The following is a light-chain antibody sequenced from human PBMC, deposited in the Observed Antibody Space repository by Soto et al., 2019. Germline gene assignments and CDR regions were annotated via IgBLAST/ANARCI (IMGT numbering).Light chain of an antibody. CDR2: KVS. V-gene: IGKV2-30*01. CDR1: QSLVYSVGNTY. Sequence: DVVMTQSPLSLPVTLGQPASISCRSSQSLVYSVGNTYLHWFQQRPGQSPRRLIYKVSNRDSGVPDRFSGSGSGTDFTLKISRVEAEDVGVYYCMQGTHWPRTFGQGTKVEIK. CDR3: MQGTHWPRT. J-gene: IGKJ1*01.